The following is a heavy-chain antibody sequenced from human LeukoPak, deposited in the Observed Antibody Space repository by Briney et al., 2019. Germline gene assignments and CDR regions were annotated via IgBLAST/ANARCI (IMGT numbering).Heavy chain of an antibody. Sequence: PGGSLRLSCAASGFSFDDYAMSWVRQAPGKGLEWVSGINWNVGSTGYADSVKGRFTISRDNAKNFLYLQMNSLRAEDTALYYCARDRAPSMIVVVVTTAFDLWGRGTLVTVSS. J-gene: IGHJ2*01. CDR1: GFSFDDYA. CDR2: INWNVGST. V-gene: IGHV3-20*04. D-gene: IGHD3-22*01. CDR3: ARDRAPSMIVVVVTTAFDL.